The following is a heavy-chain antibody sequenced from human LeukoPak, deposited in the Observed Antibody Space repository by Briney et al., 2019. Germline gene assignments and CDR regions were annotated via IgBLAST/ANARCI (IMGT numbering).Heavy chain of an antibody. CDR3: ARVDGSCSGGSCPSGNWFDP. J-gene: IGHJ5*02. CDR1: DGSISSYY. D-gene: IGHD2-15*01. Sequence: SETLSLACTVSDGSISSYYWGWIRQPAAQGLEWIGRFQTRGSTNYNPSLKSRVIISVDTSKNQFSLKLNSVTAADTAVYYCARVDGSCSGGSCPSGNWFDPWGQGTLVTVSS. CDR2: FQTRGST. V-gene: IGHV4-4*07.